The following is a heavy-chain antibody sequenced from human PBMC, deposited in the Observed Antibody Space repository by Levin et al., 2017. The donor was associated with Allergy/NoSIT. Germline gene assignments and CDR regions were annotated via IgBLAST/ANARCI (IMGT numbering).Heavy chain of an antibody. J-gene: IGHJ4*02. V-gene: IGHV4-39*07. CDR2: IYNDGSP. CDR3: ANYRAGAMFDY. D-gene: IGHD4-11*01. Sequence: SETLSLTCSVSGDSITRSGYYWGWIRQPPGKGLEWIGSIYNDGSPQYNPSLKSRVTISLETSNNQFSLNLWSVTAADTAVYYCANYRAGAMFDYWGQGTLVTVSS. CDR1: GDSITRSGYY.